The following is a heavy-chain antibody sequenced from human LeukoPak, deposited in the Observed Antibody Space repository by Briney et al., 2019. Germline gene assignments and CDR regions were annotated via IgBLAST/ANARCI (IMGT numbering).Heavy chain of an antibody. CDR3: ARGTSSSGYYSFDS. J-gene: IGHJ4*02. CDR2: ISGSSGYI. Sequence: GGSLRLSCATSGFTFSSYTMNWVRQAPGKGPEWVSSISGSSGYIYYADSVKGRFTISRDNAKNSLYLQMNGLRAEDTAMYYCARGTSSSGYYSFDSWGQGTLVTVSS. V-gene: IGHV3-21*01. D-gene: IGHD3-22*01. CDR1: GFTFSSYT.